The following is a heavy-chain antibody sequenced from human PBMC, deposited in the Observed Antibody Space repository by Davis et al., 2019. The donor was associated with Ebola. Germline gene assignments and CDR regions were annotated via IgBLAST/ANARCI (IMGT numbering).Heavy chain of an antibody. CDR2: IIPIFGTA. J-gene: IGHJ6*02. Sequence: SVKVSCKASGGTFSSYAISWVRQAPGQGLEWMGGIIPIFGTANYAQKFQGRVTITADKSTSTAYTELSSLRSEDTAVYYCARGRIAAAGTAGDYYYGMDVWGQGTTVTVSS. CDR1: GGTFSSYA. V-gene: IGHV1-69*06. D-gene: IGHD6-13*01. CDR3: ARGRIAAAGTAGDYYYGMDV.